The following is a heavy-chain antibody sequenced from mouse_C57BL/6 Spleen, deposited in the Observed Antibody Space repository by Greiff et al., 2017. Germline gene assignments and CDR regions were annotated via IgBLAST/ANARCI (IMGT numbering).Heavy chain of an antibody. CDR2: SRNKANDYTT. V-gene: IGHV7-1*01. D-gene: IGHD1-1*01. J-gene: IGHJ1*03. Sequence: EVMLVESGGGLVQSGRSLRLSCATSGFTFSDFYMEWVRQAPGKGLEWIAASRNKANDYTTEYSASVKGRFIVSRDTSQSILYLQMNALRAEDTAIYYCARAYGSSFYWYFDVWGTGTTVTVSS. CDR1: GFTFSDFY. CDR3: ARAYGSSFYWYFDV.